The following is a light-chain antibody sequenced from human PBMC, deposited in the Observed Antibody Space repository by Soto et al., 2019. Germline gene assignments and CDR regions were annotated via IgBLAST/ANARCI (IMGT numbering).Light chain of an antibody. CDR3: QSYDTSLSGSV. V-gene: IGLV1-40*01. Sequence: QSVLTQPPSVSGAPGQRVTISCTGSSSNIGAGYDVHWYQQLPGRAPKLLIYGSTNRPSGVPDRFSGSKSGTSASLAITGLQAEDEAEYYCQSYDTSLSGSVFGGGTKLTVL. CDR1: SSNIGAGYD. J-gene: IGLJ2*01. CDR2: GST.